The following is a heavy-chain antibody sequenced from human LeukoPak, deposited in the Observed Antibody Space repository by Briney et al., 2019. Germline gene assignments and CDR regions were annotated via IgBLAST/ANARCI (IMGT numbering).Heavy chain of an antibody. CDR3: AINKAAKSLDY. CDR2: MNPNSGGT. Sequence: ASVKVSCKASGYTFTDYYIHWVRQAPGQGLEWMAWMNPNSGGTSYAQKFQGRVTMTRDTPISTGYMELSRLRFDDTAVYYCAINKAAKSLDYWGQGTLVTVSS. J-gene: IGHJ4*02. CDR1: GYTFTDYY. V-gene: IGHV1-2*02. D-gene: IGHD6-25*01.